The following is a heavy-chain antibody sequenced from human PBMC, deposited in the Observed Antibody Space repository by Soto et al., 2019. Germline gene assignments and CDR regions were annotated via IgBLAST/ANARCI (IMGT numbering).Heavy chain of an antibody. CDR1: GYTFTTFG. J-gene: IGHJ4*02. Sequence: ASVKVSCKASGYTFTTFGISWVRQAPGQGLEWMGWIDPKNGNTKDAQKFQGRVTMTTDTSVSTAYMELRSLRSDDTAVYYCAKEYCDSSRCFLPDYWGQGALVTVSS. D-gene: IGHD2-2*01. CDR3: AKEYCDSSRCFLPDY. CDR2: IDPKNGNT. V-gene: IGHV1-18*01.